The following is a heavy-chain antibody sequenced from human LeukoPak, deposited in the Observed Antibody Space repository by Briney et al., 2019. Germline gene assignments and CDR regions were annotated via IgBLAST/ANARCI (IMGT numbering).Heavy chain of an antibody. D-gene: IGHD1-26*01. CDR2: IKQDGSEK. CDR1: GFTFSTYW. J-gene: IGHJ6*02. V-gene: IGHV3-7*01. Sequence: PGGSLRLSCAASGFTFSTYWMGWVRQAPGKGLEWVANIKQDGSEKYYVDSVKGRFTISRDNSKNTLYLQMNSLRAEDTAVYYCAFHSGSYSYYYYYGMDVWGQGTTVTVSS. CDR3: AFHSGSYSYYYYYGMDV.